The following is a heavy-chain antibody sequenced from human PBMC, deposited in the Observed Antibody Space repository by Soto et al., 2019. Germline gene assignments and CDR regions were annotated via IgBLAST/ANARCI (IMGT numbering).Heavy chain of an antibody. CDR3: AKDAIQAMDYFDY. CDR1: GFTFSSYA. J-gene: IGHJ4*02. CDR2: ISGSGGST. Sequence: EVQLLESGGGLVQPGGSLRLSCAASGFTFSSYAMSWVRQAPGKGLEWVSAISGSGGSTYYADSVKGRFTISRDNSKNTLYQQMNSLRAEDTAIYYCAKDAIQAMDYFDYWGQGPLVTVSS. D-gene: IGHD5-18*01. V-gene: IGHV3-23*01.